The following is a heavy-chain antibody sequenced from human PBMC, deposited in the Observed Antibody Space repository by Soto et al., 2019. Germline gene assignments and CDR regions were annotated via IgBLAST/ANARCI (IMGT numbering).Heavy chain of an antibody. Sequence: EVQLLESGGSLVQPGGSLTLSCAASGFTFSAFAMSWVRQAPGKGLEWVSTISGSGGSTYNADSVTGRFTFSRDNFANRLNLQMNRLSAEDTAVSYLAKSGGGGGIGDYFAYWGQGTVVTVSS. CDR3: AKSGGGGGIGDYFAY. V-gene: IGHV3-23*01. CDR2: ISGSGGST. CDR1: GFTFSAFA. D-gene: IGHD2-15*01. J-gene: IGHJ4*02.